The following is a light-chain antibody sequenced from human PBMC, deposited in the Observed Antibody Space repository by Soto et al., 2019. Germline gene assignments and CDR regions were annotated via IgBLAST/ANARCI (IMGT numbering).Light chain of an antibody. J-gene: IGKJ2*01. CDR2: LGS. V-gene: IGKV2-28*01. CDR3: MQALQTPLYT. Sequence: DIVMTQSPLSLPVTPGEPASISCRSSQSLRHSNGYNYLDWYLQKPGQSPQLLIYLGSNRASGVPDRFSGSGSGTDFTLEISRVEAEDVGVYYCMQALQTPLYTFGQGTKVDIK. CDR1: QSLRHSNGYNY.